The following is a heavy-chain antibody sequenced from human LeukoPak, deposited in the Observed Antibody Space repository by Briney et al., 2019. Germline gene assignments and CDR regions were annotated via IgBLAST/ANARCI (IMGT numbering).Heavy chain of an antibody. Sequence: PGGSLRLSCAASGFTFSSYSMNWVRQAPGKGLEWVSSISSSSSYIYYADSVKGRFTISRDNAKNSLYLQMNSLRAEDTAVYYCAKERGTIGIQLWLLNYWGQGTLVTVSS. D-gene: IGHD5-18*01. CDR2: ISSSSSYI. J-gene: IGHJ4*02. CDR3: AKERGTIGIQLWLLNY. V-gene: IGHV3-21*01. CDR1: GFTFSSYS.